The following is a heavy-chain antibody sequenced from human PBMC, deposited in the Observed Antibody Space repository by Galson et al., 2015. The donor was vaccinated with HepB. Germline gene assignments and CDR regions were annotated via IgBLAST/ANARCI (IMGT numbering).Heavy chain of an antibody. J-gene: IGHJ6*02. CDR2: ITSSSSYT. CDR3: ARDSCSSTSCYYYYYYGMDV. V-gene: IGHV3-11*05. CDR1: GFTFSDYY. Sequence: SLRLSCAASGFTFSDYYMSWLRQAPGKGLEWVSYITSSSSYTNYADSVKGRFTISRDNAKNSLYLQMNSLRAEDTAVYYCARDSCSSTSCYYYYYYGMDVWGQGTTVTVSS. D-gene: IGHD2-2*01.